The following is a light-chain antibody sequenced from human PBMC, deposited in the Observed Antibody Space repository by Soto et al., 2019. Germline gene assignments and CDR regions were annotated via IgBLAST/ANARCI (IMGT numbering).Light chain of an antibody. CDR2: KAS. J-gene: IGKJ3*01. CDR3: QQYKSYPLT. V-gene: IGKV1-5*03. CDR1: QSISSW. Sequence: DIQMTPSPSTLYASVGDRVTITCRASQSISSWLAWYQQKPWKAPKLLIYKASNLESGVPSRFSGSGSGTKFTLTISILQPDDFATYYFQQYKSYPLTFGPGTKVDIK.